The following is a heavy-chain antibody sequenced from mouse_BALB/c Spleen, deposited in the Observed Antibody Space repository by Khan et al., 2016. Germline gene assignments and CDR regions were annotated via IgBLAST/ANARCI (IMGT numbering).Heavy chain of an antibody. D-gene: IGHD2-2*01. CDR1: GYAFTNYL. CDR2: INPGSGGT. J-gene: IGHJ3*01. V-gene: IGHV1-54*01. CDR3: ARSDGYDVGYAY. Sequence: QVQLQQSGAELVRPGTSVKVSCKASGYAFTNYLIEWVKQRPGQGLEWIGVINPGSGGTNYNEKFKGKATLTAGKSSSTAYMQLSSLTSDDSAVFFCARSDGYDVGYAYWGQGTLVTVSA.